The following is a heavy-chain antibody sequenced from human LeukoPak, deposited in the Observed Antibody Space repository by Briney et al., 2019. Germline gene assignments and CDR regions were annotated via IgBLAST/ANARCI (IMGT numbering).Heavy chain of an antibody. CDR2: MNPNSGNT. V-gene: IGHV1-8*01. Sequence: ASVKVSCKASGYTFTSYDINWVRQATGQGLEGMGWMNPNSGNTGYAQKFQGRVTMTRNTSISTAYMELSSLRSEDTAVYYCARGMSTVTTDDYWGQGTLVTVSS. CDR1: GYTFTSYD. J-gene: IGHJ4*02. CDR3: ARGMSTVTTDDY. D-gene: IGHD4-17*01.